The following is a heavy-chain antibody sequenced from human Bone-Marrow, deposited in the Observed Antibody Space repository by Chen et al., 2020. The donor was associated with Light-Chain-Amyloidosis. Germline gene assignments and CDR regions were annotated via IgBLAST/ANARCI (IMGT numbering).Heavy chain of an antibody. CDR2: IYYSGAA. CDR1: DGSINSGDYY. D-gene: IGHD6-19*01. V-gene: IGHV4-39*02. J-gene: IGHJ5*02. Sequence: QLQLQESDPGLVKPSETLSLTCTVSDGSINSGDYYWGWLRQSPGKGLEWIGSIYYSGAAFYNPSLRSRVTISIDTSKNLLSLRLTSVTAADTAVYYCSIRIAVPGANEETWGQGTLVTVSS. CDR3: SIRIAVPGANEET.